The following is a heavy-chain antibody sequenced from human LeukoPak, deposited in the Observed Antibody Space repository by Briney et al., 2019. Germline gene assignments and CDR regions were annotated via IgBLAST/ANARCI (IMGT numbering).Heavy chain of an antibody. CDR3: ARDSHYDFWSGQDNWFDP. D-gene: IGHD3-3*01. V-gene: IGHV1-8*01. CDR1: GYTFTSYD. Sequence: ASVKVSCKASGYTFTSYDINWVRQATGQGLEWMGWMNPNSGNTGYAQKFQGRVTMTRDTSTSTVYMELSSLRSEDTAVYYCARDSHYDFWSGQDNWFDPWGQGTLVTVSS. J-gene: IGHJ5*02. CDR2: MNPNSGNT.